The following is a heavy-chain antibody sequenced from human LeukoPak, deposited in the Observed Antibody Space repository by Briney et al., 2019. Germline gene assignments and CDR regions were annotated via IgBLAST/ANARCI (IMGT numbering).Heavy chain of an antibody. CDR2: ISSSSSYI. Sequence: GGSLRLSCAASGFTFSSYEMNWVRQAPGKGLEWVSSISSSSSYIYYADSVKGRFTISRDNAKNSLYLQMNSLRAEDTAVYYCARVKIAVAGGLDYWGQGTLVTVSS. CDR1: GFTFSSYE. D-gene: IGHD6-19*01. J-gene: IGHJ4*02. V-gene: IGHV3-21*01. CDR3: ARVKIAVAGGLDY.